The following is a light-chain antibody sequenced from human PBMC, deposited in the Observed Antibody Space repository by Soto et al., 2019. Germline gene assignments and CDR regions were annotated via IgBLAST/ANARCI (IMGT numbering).Light chain of an antibody. CDR3: QQYGSSRWT. CDR2: GAS. V-gene: IGKV3-20*01. J-gene: IGKJ1*01. CDR1: QSVSSIY. Sequence: EIVLTQSPGTLSLSPGERATLSCRASQSVSSIYLAWYQQKPGQAPRLLIYGASSRATGIPDRFSGSGSGTDFTLTISSLEPEDFAVYYCQQYGSSRWTFGQGTKVEI.